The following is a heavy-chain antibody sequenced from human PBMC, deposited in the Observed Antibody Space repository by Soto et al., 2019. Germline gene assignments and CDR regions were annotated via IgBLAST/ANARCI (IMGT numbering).Heavy chain of an antibody. CDR3: AHTSSQGWGYSGSWYADY. CDR1: GFSLSTSGVG. D-gene: IGHD6-13*01. V-gene: IGHV2-5*02. CDR2: IYWDDDK. J-gene: IGHJ4*02. Sequence: QITLKESGPPLVKPTQTLTLTCTFSGFSLSTSGVGVGWIRQPPGKALEWLALIYWDDDKRYSPSLKSRLTSTTGTSNNHMGLTMTNMDPVDTTTYYRAHTSSQGWGYSGSWYADYWGQGTLVTVSS.